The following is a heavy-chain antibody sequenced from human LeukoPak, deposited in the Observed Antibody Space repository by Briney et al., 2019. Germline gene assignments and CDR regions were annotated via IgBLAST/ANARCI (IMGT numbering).Heavy chain of an antibody. CDR3: ARSTEYRRLEYFDY. V-gene: IGHV3-48*03. J-gene: IGHJ4*02. Sequence: GGSLRLSCAASGFTFSSYEMNWVRQAPGKGLEWVSSISGSGTTIYYADSVKGRFTISRDNSKNTLYLQMNSVRAEDTAVYYCARSTEYRRLEYFDYWGQGTLVTVSS. CDR1: GFTFSSYE. CDR2: ISGSGTTI. D-gene: IGHD2-2*01.